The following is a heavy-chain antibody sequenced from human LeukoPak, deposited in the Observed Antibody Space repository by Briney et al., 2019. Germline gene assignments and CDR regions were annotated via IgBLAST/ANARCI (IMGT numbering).Heavy chain of an antibody. D-gene: IGHD3-10*01. V-gene: IGHV4-4*02. J-gene: IGHJ5*02. CDR1: GGSISSSKW. Sequence: PSETLSLTCAVSGGSISSSKWWSWVRQPPGKGLEWIGEIYHSGSTNYNPSLKSRVTISVDKSKNQFSLKLSSVTAADTAVYYCATKRITMVRALLGWFDPWGQGTLVTVSS. CDR3: ATKRITMVRALLGWFDP. CDR2: IYHSGST.